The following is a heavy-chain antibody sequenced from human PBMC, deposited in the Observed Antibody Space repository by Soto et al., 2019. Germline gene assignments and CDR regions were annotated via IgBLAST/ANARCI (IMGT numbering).Heavy chain of an antibody. CDR1: GYTFTSYD. Sequence: VASVKVSCKASGYTFTSYDINWVRQATGQGLEWMGWMNPNSGNTGYAQKFQGRVTMTRNTSISTAYMELSSLRSEDTAVYYCARGGKYYDILTGYHTYYYYGMDVWGQGTTVTVSS. D-gene: IGHD3-9*01. CDR3: ARGGKYYDILTGYHTYYYYGMDV. CDR2: MNPNSGNT. J-gene: IGHJ6*02. V-gene: IGHV1-8*01.